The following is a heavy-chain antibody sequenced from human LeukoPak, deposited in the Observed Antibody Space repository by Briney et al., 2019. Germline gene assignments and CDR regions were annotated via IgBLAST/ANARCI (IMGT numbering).Heavy chain of an antibody. CDR1: GGSISSYY. Sequence: SETLSLTCTVSGGSISSYYWSWIRQPPGKGLEWIGYIYYSGSTNYNPSLKSRVTISVDTSKNQFSLKLSSVTAADTAVYYCARLYYGGITYYYYYMDVWGKGTTVTVSS. CDR3: ARLYYGGITYYYYYMDV. CDR2: IYYSGST. D-gene: IGHD4-23*01. J-gene: IGHJ6*03. V-gene: IGHV4-59*08.